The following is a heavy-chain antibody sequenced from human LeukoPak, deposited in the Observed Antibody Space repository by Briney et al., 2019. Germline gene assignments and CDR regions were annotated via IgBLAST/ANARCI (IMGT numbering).Heavy chain of an antibody. V-gene: IGHV1-69*05. D-gene: IGHD5-18*01. J-gene: IGHJ4*02. Sequence: SVKVSCKASGGTLSSYAISWVRQAPGQGLEWMGGIIPIFGTANYAQKFQGRVTITTDESTSTAYMELSSLRSEDTAVYYCYHVDTAMVEYWGQGTLVTVSS. CDR2: IIPIFGTA. CDR3: YHVDTAMVEY. CDR1: GGTLSSYA.